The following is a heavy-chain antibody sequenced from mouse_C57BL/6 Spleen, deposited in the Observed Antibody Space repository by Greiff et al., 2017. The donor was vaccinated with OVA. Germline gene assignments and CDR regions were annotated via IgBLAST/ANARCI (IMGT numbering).Heavy chain of an antibody. V-gene: IGHV1-66*01. J-gene: IGHJ4*01. CDR2: IYPGSGNT. Sequence: VKLQESGPELVKPGASVKISCKASGYSFTSYYIHWVKQRPGQGLEWIGWIYPGSGNTKYNEKFKGKATLTADTSSSTAYMQLSSLTSEDSAVYYCARGLRLQMDYWGQGTSVTVSS. CDR1: GYSFTSYY. D-gene: IGHD3-2*02. CDR3: ARGLRLQMDY.